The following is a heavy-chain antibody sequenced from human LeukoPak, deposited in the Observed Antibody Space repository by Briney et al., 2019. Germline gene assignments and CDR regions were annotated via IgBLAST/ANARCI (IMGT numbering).Heavy chain of an antibody. CDR1: GFTFSSYS. Sequence: GGSLRLSCAASGFTFSSYSMTWVRQAPGKGLEWVANINLDGSDIFYVDFVKGRFTISRDNAENSLYLQMNSLSAEDTAVYYWGRVIAGAIDYWGQGTLVTVSS. D-gene: IGHD6-13*01. CDR2: INLDGSDI. V-gene: IGHV3-7*01. J-gene: IGHJ4*02. CDR3: GRVIAGAIDY.